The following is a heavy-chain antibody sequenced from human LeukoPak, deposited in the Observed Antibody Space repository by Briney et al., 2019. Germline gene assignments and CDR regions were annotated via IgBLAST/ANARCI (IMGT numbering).Heavy chain of an antibody. Sequence: SETLSLTCAVYGGSFSGYYWSWIRQPPGKGLEWIGEINHSGSTNYNPSLKSRVTISVDTSKNQFSLKLSSVTAADTAVYYCARHEWFGSFDYWGQGTLVTVSS. J-gene: IGHJ4*02. CDR1: GGSFSGYY. D-gene: IGHD3-10*01. V-gene: IGHV4-34*01. CDR3: ARHEWFGSFDY. CDR2: INHSGST.